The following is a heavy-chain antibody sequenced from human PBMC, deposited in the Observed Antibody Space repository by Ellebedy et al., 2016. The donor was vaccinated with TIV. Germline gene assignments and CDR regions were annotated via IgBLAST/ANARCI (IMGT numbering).Heavy chain of an antibody. CDR3: ARDHSSVWYGAPTTEYFQQ. J-gene: IGHJ1*01. CDR1: GFTFSSYW. Sequence: GESLKISXAASGFTFSSYWMHWVRQAPGKGLVLVSRINKDGSSTNYADSVKGRFTISRDNAKNSLYLQMSSLRDEDTAVYYCARDHSSVWYGAPTTEYFQQWGQGTLVTVSS. CDR2: INKDGSST. D-gene: IGHD6-19*01. V-gene: IGHV3-74*01.